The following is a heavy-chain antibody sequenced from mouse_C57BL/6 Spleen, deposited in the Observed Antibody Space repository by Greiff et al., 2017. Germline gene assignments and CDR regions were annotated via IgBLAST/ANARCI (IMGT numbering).Heavy chain of an antibody. V-gene: IGHV5-17*01. Sequence: EVKLVESGGGLVKPGGSLKLSCAASGFTFSDYGMHWVRQAPEKGLEWVAYISSGSSTIYYADTVKGRFTISGDNAKNTLFLQMTSLRSEATAMYYCARNLLSYAMDYWGQGTSVTVSS. D-gene: IGHD2-1*01. J-gene: IGHJ4*01. CDR1: GFTFSDYG. CDR3: ARNLLSYAMDY. CDR2: ISSGSSTI.